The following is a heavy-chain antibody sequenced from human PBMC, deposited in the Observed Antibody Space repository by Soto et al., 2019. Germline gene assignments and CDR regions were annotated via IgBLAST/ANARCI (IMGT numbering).Heavy chain of an antibody. Sequence: GASVKVSCKASRYTFTSYDIFWVRQSPGQGLEWMGWRRTASGDTHYAQNFQGRVTMTRDTSISTAYMELNNLVSDDTAVYYCARRSSTYLNEVIYDIWGQGTLVTVSS. CDR2: RRTASGDT. V-gene: IGHV1-2*02. D-gene: IGHD3-10*01. J-gene: IGHJ1*01. CDR1: RYTFTSYD. CDR3: ARRSSTYLNEVIYDI.